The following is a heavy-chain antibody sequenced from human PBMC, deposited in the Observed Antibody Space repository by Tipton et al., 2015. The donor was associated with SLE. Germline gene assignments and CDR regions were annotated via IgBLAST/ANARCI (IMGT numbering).Heavy chain of an antibody. Sequence: TLSLTCTVSGGSISSFYWSWIRQPPGRELEWIGYISESGLTKYNPSLKSRVTMSVDTSKNEFSLNLDSLTTADTAVYYCATVNCSLGGCILDSWGRGTLVTVSS. CDR3: ATVNCSLGGCILDS. CDR2: ISESGLT. CDR1: GGSISSFY. J-gene: IGHJ4*02. V-gene: IGHV4-59*01. D-gene: IGHD2-15*01.